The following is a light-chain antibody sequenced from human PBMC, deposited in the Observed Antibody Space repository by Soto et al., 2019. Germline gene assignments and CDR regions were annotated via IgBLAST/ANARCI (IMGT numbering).Light chain of an antibody. CDR3: CSYAGSSTSLYV. Sequence: QSALTQPASGSGSPGQSITISCTGTSSDVGSYTLVSWYQQHPGKAPKLMIYEGSKRPSGVSNRFSGSKSGNTASLTISGLQAEDEADYYCCSYAGSSTSLYVFGTRTKLTVL. CDR1: SSDVGSYTL. V-gene: IGLV2-23*01. J-gene: IGLJ1*01. CDR2: EGS.